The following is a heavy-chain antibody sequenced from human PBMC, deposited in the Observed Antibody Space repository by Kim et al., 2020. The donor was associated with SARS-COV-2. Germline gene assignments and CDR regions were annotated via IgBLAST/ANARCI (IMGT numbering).Heavy chain of an antibody. V-gene: IGHV1-46*01. CDR3: ARGGRSKTYYYDSSGYQSGY. D-gene: IGHD3-22*01. CDR1: GYTFTSYY. J-gene: IGHJ4*02. Sequence: ASVKVSCKASGYTFTSYYMHWVRQAPGQGLEWMGIINPSGGSTSYAQKFQGRVTMTRDTSTSTVYMELSSLRSEDTAVYYCARGGRSKTYYYDSSGYQSGYWGQGALVTVSS. CDR2: INPSGGST.